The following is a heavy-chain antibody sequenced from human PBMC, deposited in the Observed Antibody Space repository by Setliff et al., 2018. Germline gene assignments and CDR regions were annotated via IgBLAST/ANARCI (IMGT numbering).Heavy chain of an antibody. V-gene: IGHV4-4*07. J-gene: IGHJ6*03. CDR3: AREQWLDPPGYYYMDV. D-gene: IGHD6-19*01. Sequence: SETLSLTCTVSGGSISSYYWSWIRQPPGKGLEWIGHIYIGGSADYNPSLKSRVTMSIDTSKNQFSLKLNSVTAADMAVYYCAREQWLDPPGYYYMDVWAKGTTVTVSS. CDR1: GGSISSYY. CDR2: IYIGGSA.